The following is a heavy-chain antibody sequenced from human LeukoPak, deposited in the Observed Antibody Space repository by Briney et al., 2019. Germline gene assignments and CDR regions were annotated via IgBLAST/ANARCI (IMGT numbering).Heavy chain of an antibody. D-gene: IGHD4-23*01. CDR3: ARGNSDAFDI. J-gene: IGHJ3*02. Sequence: GGSLRLSCAASGFTFSNYAMHWVCQAPGKGLEWMAIIWYDGSYKYYADSVKGRFTISRDNSKNTLYLQVNSLTAEDTAVYYCARGNSDAFDIWGHGTMVTVSS. V-gene: IGHV3-33*01. CDR2: IWYDGSYK. CDR1: GFTFSNYA.